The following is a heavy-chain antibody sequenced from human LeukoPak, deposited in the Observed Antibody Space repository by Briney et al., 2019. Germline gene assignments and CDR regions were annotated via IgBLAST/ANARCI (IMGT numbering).Heavy chain of an antibody. CDR3: AKENYDYALDY. J-gene: IGHJ4*02. Sequence: GGSLRLSCAASGFILNSYGMHWVRQAPGKGLEWVADIWFDGKNQHFADSVRGRFAISRDNSKNTVYLQINSLRAEDTAVYYCAKENYDYALDYWGQGTLVTVSS. CDR2: IWFDGKNQ. CDR1: GFILNSYG. V-gene: IGHV3-33*03. D-gene: IGHD3-16*01.